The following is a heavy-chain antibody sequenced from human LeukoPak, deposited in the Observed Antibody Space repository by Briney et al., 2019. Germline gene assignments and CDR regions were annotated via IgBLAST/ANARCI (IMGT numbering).Heavy chain of an antibody. CDR2: ISGSGGST. CDR3: AKDSDYYDSSGYRVY. V-gene: IGHV3-23*01. D-gene: IGHD3-22*01. J-gene: IGHJ4*02. Sequence: PGGPLRLSCAASGFTFSSYAMSWVRQAPGKGLEWVSAISGSGGSTYYADSVKGRFTTSRDNSKNTLYLQMNSLRAEDTAVYYCAKDSDYYDSSGYRVYWGQGTLVTVSS. CDR1: GFTFSSYA.